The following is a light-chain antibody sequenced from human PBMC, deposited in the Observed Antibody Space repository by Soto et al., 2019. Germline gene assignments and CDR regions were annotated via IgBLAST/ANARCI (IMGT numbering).Light chain of an antibody. Sequence: DIQMTQSPSSVSAYVGDRVAITCRASHSVSSALAWYQQTTGKAPKLLIYAASTLQHGVPSRFRGSGSGTEFTLTISSLQPEDSATYYCQQAKSFPRTFGQGTKVEI. CDR2: AAS. J-gene: IGKJ1*01. CDR1: HSVSSA. CDR3: QQAKSFPRT. V-gene: IGKV1D-12*01.